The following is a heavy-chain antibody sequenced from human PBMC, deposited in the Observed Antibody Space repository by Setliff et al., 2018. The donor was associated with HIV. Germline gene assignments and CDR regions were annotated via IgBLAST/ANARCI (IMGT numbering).Heavy chain of an antibody. J-gene: IGHJ5*02. CDR1: GFTFSSYA. D-gene: IGHD3-3*01. Sequence: PGGSLRLSCAASGFTFSSYAMSWVRQAPGKGLEWVSGINWNGASKGYADSVKGRFTISRDNAKNTLYLQMNSLRAEDTAVYYCARGSRYNFWSGYGVNWFDPWGQGTLVTVSS. CDR2: INWNGASK. V-gene: IGHV3-20*04. CDR3: ARGSRYNFWSGYGVNWFDP.